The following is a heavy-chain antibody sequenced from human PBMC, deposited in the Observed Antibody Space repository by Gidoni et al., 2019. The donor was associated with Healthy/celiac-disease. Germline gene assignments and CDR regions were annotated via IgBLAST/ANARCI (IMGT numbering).Heavy chain of an antibody. CDR3: ARTYDFWRGYYFDY. Sequence: VQLQESGPGLVKPSETLAITCTVSGGSISSYYWSWIRQPPGKGLEWIGYIYYSGSTNYNPSLKSRVTISVDTSKTQFSLKLSSVTAADTAVYYCARTYDFWRGYYFDYWGQGTLFTVSS. J-gene: IGHJ4*02. D-gene: IGHD3-3*01. V-gene: IGHV4-59*01. CDR2: IYYSGST. CDR1: GGSISSYY.